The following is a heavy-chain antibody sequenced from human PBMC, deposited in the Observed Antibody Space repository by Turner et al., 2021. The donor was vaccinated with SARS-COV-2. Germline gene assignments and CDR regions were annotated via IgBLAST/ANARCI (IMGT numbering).Heavy chain of an antibody. CDR3: ATGGYSYHH. CDR2: IKQDESEK. J-gene: IGHJ4*02. Sequence: EVQLVESGGGLVQPGRSLRLSCAASGFTFSSYWMSWVRQAPGKGLEWVANIKQDESEKNYVDSVKGRFTISRDNAKNSLYLQMNSLRAEDTAVYYCATGGYSYHHWGQGTLVTVSS. D-gene: IGHD5-18*01. CDR1: GFTFSSYW. V-gene: IGHV3-7*03.